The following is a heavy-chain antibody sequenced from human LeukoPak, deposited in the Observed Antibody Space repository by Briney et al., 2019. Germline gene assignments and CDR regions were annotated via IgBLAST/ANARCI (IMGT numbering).Heavy chain of an antibody. D-gene: IGHD2-2*01. Sequence: PSQTLCLTCTVSGGSISSGDYYWSWIRQPPGKGLEWIGYIYYSGGTYYNPSLKSRVTISVDTSKNQFSLKLSAVTAADTAVYYCARDQVIVPAVDYWGQGTLVTVSS. CDR3: ARDQVIVPAVDY. CDR2: IYYSGGT. V-gene: IGHV4-30-4*08. J-gene: IGHJ4*02. CDR1: GGSISSGDYY.